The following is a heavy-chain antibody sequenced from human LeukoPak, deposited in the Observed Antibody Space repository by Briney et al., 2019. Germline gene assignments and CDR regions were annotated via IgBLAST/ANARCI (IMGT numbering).Heavy chain of an antibody. D-gene: IGHD2-21*01. CDR3: ARADPLVIAQPPYFQH. Sequence: SETLSLTCTVSGDSISRTNFYWGWIRQPPGKGPEWIGSVFYDGTTYYHPSLESRATVSVDTSKNQFFLKLSSVTAADTAVYYCARADPLVIAQPPYFQHWGQGTLVTVSS. CDR1: GDSISRTNFY. J-gene: IGHJ1*01. V-gene: IGHV4-39*01. CDR2: VFYDGTT.